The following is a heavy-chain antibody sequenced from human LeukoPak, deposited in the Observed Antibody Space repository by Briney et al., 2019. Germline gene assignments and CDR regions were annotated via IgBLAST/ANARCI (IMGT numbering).Heavy chain of an antibody. J-gene: IGHJ6*03. D-gene: IGHD6-13*01. CDR1: GGSINSNNYY. Sequence: SETLSLTCTVSGGSINSNNYYWGWIRQPPGKGLEWIGSIYYSGSTYYNPSLKSRVTISVDTSKNQFSLKLSSVAAADTAVYYCAREILSQQLVYYYYYYMDVWGKGTTVTVSS. V-gene: IGHV4-39*07. CDR3: AREILSQQLVYYYYYYMDV. CDR2: IYYSGST.